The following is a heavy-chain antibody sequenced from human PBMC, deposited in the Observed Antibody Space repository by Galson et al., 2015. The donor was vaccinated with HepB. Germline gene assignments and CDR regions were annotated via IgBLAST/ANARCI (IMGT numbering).Heavy chain of an antibody. V-gene: IGHV1-46*01. D-gene: IGHD1-26*01. J-gene: IGHJ3*02. CDR1: GYTFTSYY. CDR2: INPSGGST. CDR3: ARSVGALGHAFDI. Sequence: SVKVSCKASGYTFTSYYMHWVRQAPGQGLEWMGIINPSGGSTSYAQKFQGRVTMTRDTSTSTVYMELSSLRSEDTAVYYCARSVGALGHAFDIWGQGTMVTVSS.